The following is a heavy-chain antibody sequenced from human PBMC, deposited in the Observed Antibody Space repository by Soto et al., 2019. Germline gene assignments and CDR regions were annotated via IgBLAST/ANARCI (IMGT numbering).Heavy chain of an antibody. V-gene: IGHV3-33*01. D-gene: IGHD3-16*01. CDR2: IWSDGSDK. CDR1: GFTFSDSG. CDR3: VRGNRYGGSAGWGGGFDY. Sequence: QVQLVESGGGVVQPGGSLRLSCATSGFTFSDSGMHWVRQAPGKGLEWVAVIWSDGSDKSYADSVEGRFTISRDNSKKTRYLQMNSLGGGGAGVYYGVRGNRYGGSAGWGGGFDYWGQGTLVTVSS. J-gene: IGHJ4*02.